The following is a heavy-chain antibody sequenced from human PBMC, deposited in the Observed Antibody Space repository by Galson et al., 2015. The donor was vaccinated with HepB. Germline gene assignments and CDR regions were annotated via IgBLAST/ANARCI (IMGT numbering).Heavy chain of an antibody. Sequence: SLRLSCAASGFTFSSYGMHWVRQAPGKGLEWVAVIWYDGSNKYYADSVKGRFTISRDNSKNTLYLQMNSLRAEDTAVYYCARDDDSSGYYEYYFDYWGQGTLVTVSS. V-gene: IGHV3-33*01. CDR2: IWYDGSNK. CDR1: GFTFSSYG. J-gene: IGHJ4*02. CDR3: ARDDDSSGYYEYYFDY. D-gene: IGHD3-22*01.